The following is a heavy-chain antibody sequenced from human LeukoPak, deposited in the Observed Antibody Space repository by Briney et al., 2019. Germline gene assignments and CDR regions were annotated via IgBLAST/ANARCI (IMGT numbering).Heavy chain of an antibody. V-gene: IGHV4-4*02. CDR2: IHHSGTT. J-gene: IGHJ4*02. CDR1: GGSISSSNW. D-gene: IGHD3-22*01. Sequence: SETLSLTCTVSGGSISSSNWWSWVRQPPGKGLECIGDIHHSGTTNYNPSLKSRVTISIDKSKNQFSLRLSSVTAADTAVYYCARTPIYYFDNSGYYNWGQGTLVTVSS. CDR3: ARTPIYYFDNSGYYN.